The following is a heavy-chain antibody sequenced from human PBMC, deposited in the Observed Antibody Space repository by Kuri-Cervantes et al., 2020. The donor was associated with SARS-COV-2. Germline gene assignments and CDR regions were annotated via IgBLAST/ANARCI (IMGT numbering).Heavy chain of an antibody. J-gene: IGHJ3*02. D-gene: IGHD2-15*01. CDR3: ARPQGYCSGGSCPDASDI. Sequence: GESLKISCAASGFTFSSYAMHWVRQAPGKGLEWVAVVSHDGSNKYYADSVKGRFTISRDNSKNTLYLQMNSLRAEDTAVYYCARPQGYCSGGSCPDASDIWGQGTMVTVSS. V-gene: IGHV3-30-3*01. CDR2: VSHDGSNK. CDR1: GFTFSSYA.